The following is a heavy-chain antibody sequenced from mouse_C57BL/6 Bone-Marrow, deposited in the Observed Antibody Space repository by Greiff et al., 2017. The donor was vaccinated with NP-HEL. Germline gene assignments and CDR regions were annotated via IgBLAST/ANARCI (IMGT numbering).Heavy chain of an antibody. D-gene: IGHD2-5*01. CDR3: ARGRGYSNSYYAMDY. CDR1: GFTFTDYY. J-gene: IGHJ4*01. Sequence: EVQLQESGPVLVKPGPSVKLSCKASGFTFTDYYMHWVKQSHGQSLEWIGLVYPYNGGTSSNQKFKGKATLTVDTSSSTAYMELNSLTSEESAVYYCARGRGYSNSYYAMDYWGQGTSVTVSS. V-gene: IGHV1-36*01. CDR2: VYPYNGGT.